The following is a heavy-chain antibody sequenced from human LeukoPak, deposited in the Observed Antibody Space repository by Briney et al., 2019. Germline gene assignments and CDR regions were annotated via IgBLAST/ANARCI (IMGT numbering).Heavy chain of an antibody. Sequence: PGGSLRLSCAASGFTFDDYAMHWVRQAPGKGLEWVSGISWNSVRIGYADSVKGRFTISRDNAKNSLYLQMNSLRAEDTAVYYCAELGITMIGGVWGKGTTVTISS. CDR3: AELGITMIGGV. D-gene: IGHD3-10*02. CDR1: GFTFDDYA. V-gene: IGHV3-9*01. CDR2: ISWNSVRI. J-gene: IGHJ6*04.